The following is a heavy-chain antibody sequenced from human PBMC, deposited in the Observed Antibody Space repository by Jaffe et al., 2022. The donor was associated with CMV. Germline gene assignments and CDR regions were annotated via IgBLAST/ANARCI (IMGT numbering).Heavy chain of an antibody. V-gene: IGHV3-7*01. CDR2: IKQDGSEK. CDR1: GFTFSSYW. J-gene: IGHJ4*02. D-gene: IGHD3-10*01. Sequence: EVQLVESGGGLVQPGGSLRLSCAASGFTFSSYWMSWVRQAPGKGLEWVANIKQDGSEKYYVDSVKGRFTISRDNAKNSLYLQMNSLRAEDTAVYYCASEDRRRITMVRGGFFDYWGQGTLVTVSS. CDR3: ASEDRRRITMVRGGFFDY.